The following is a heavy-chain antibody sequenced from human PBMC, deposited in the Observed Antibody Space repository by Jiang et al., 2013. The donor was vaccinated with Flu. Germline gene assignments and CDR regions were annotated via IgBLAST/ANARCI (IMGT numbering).Heavy chain of an antibody. CDR2: IYYSGST. J-gene: IGHJ3*02. Sequence: GPGLVKPSQTLSLTCTVSGGSISSDGYYWSWIRQHPGKGLEWIGYIYYSGSTYYNPSLKSRVTISVDTSKNQFSLKLSSVTAADTAVYYCARVTSSIRMIVVPDAFDIWGQGTMVTVSS. D-gene: IGHD3-22*01. CDR3: ARVTSSIRMIVVPDAFDI. V-gene: IGHV4-31*03. CDR1: GGSISSDGYY.